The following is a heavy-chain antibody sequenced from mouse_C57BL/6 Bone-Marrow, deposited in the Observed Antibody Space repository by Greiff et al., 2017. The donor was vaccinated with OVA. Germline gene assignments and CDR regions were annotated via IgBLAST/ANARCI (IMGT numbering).Heavy chain of an antibody. CDR1: GFTFSDYG. CDR3: AREEYFDV. CDR2: ISNLAYSI. J-gene: IGHJ1*03. Sequence: EVKLMESGGGLVQPGGSLKLSCAASGFTFSDYGMAWVRQAPRKGLEWVAFISNLAYSIYYADTVTGRFTISRENAKNTLYLEMSSLRSEDTAMYYCAREEYFDVWGTGTTVTVSS. V-gene: IGHV5-15*01.